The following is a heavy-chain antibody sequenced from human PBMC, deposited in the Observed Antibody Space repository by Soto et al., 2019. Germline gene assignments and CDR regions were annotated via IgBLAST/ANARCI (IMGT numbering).Heavy chain of an antibody. CDR1: GFTFSSYS. D-gene: IGHD3-3*01. CDR2: ISSSSSTI. V-gene: IGHV3-48*02. Sequence: GGSLRLSCAASGFTFSSYSMNWVRQAPGKGLEWVSYISSSSSTIYYADSVKGRFTISRDNAKNSLYLQMNSLRDEDTAVYYCARDGDFWSGYINWFDPWGQGTLVTVSS. CDR3: ARDGDFWSGYINWFDP. J-gene: IGHJ5*02.